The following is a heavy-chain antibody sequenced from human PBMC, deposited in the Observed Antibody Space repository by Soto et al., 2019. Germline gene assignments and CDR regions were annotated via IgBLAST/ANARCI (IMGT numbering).Heavy chain of an antibody. CDR1: GFSLSTSGMC. Sequence: SGPTLVNPTQTLTLTCTFSGFSLSTSGMCVSWIRQPPGKALEWLALIDWDDDKYYSTSLKTRLTISKDTSKNQVVLTMTNMDPVDTATYYCARVLLRYFGRVHDYYYGMDVWGQGTTVTVSS. CDR3: ARVLLRYFGRVHDYYYGMDV. J-gene: IGHJ6*02. D-gene: IGHD3-9*01. V-gene: IGHV2-70*01. CDR2: IDWDDDK.